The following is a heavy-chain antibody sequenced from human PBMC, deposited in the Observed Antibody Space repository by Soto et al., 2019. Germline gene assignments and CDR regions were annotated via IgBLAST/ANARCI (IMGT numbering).Heavy chain of an antibody. CDR2: ISAYNGNT. V-gene: IGHV1-3*01. CDR1: GFIFRNSV. CDR3: ARSPGGPMTPGDY. Sequence: ASVKVSCKTSGFIFRNSVMQWVRQTRGQGLEWIGWISAYNGNTNYSQKFQGRVTITRDTSASTAYMELSSLRSEDTAVYYCARSPGGPMTPGDYWGQGTLVTVSS. J-gene: IGHJ4*02. D-gene: IGHD3-10*01.